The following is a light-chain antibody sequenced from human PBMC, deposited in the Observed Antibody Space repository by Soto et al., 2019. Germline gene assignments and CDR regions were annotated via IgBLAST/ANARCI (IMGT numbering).Light chain of an antibody. Sequence: EIVMTQSPATLSVSPGERATLSCRASQTVSSNLAWYQQKPGQAPRLLIYGASTWATGLPARFSGSGSGTEFTLTISSLQSEDFAVYYCQQYNNWPLTFGQGTKVEIK. CDR3: QQYNNWPLT. V-gene: IGKV3-15*01. J-gene: IGKJ1*01. CDR2: GAS. CDR1: QTVSSN.